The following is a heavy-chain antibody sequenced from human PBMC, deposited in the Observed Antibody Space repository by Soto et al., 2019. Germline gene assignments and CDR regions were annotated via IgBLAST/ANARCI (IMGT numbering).Heavy chain of an antibody. J-gene: IGHJ5*02. CDR1: GYTFTTYA. V-gene: IGHV1-3*05. CDR3: ARDRSVAVAGRGWFDP. Sequence: QVQLVQSGAEEKKPGASVKVSCKASGYTFTTYAMHWVRQAPGQRLEWMGWINAGNGNTKYSQKFQGRVTITRDTSASTAYMELSSLRSEDTAVYYCARDRSVAVAGRGWFDPWGQGTLVTVSS. D-gene: IGHD6-19*01. CDR2: INAGNGNT.